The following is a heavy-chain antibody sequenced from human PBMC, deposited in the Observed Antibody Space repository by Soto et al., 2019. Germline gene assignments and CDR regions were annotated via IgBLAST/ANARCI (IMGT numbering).Heavy chain of an antibody. Sequence: QVQLVQSGAEVKKPGASVKVSCKASGYTFTSYGISWVRQAPGQGLEWMGWISAYNGNTNYAQKLQGRVTMTTDTSTSIAYMELRSMRADDTAVYDCAILWFGELSYYFDYWGQGTLVTVSS. CDR1: GYTFTSYG. V-gene: IGHV1-18*01. CDR3: AILWFGELSYYFDY. J-gene: IGHJ4*02. CDR2: ISAYNGNT. D-gene: IGHD3-10*01.